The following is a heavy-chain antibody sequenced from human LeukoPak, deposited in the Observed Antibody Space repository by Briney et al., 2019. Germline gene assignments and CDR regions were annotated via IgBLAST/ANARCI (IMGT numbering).Heavy chain of an antibody. V-gene: IGHV1-69*05. D-gene: IGHD6-13*01. J-gene: IGHJ3*02. Sequence: ASVKVSCKASGGTFSSYAISWVRQAPGQGLEWMGGIIPIFGTANYAQKFQGRVTMTTDTSTSTAYMELRSLRSDDTAVYYCARVTELVLRAFDIWGQGTMVTVSS. CDR3: ARVTELVLRAFDI. CDR2: IIPIFGTA. CDR1: GGTFSSYA.